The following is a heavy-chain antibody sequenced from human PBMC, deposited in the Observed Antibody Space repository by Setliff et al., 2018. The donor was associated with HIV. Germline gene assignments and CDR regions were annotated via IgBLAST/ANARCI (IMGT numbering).Heavy chain of an antibody. CDR1: GFTVSGHY. CDR2: IDSSASTI. Sequence: PGGSLRLSCEASGFTVSGHYMSWVRQAPGKGLEWVSYIDSSASTIKYADSVKGRFTISRDNAKNSLFLQMNSLRAEDTAVYYCARNFDFWSGYLDYWGQGTLVTVSS. CDR3: ARNFDFWSGYLDY. D-gene: IGHD3-3*01. V-gene: IGHV3-11*04. J-gene: IGHJ4*02.